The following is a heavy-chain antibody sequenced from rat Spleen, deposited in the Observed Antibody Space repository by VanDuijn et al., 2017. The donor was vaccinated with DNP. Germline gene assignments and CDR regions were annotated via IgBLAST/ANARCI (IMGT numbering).Heavy chain of an antibody. CDR3: TSAYYGYNLFDY. J-gene: IGHJ2*01. CDR2: ISTSGGST. V-gene: IGHV5-46*01. Sequence: EVQLVESGGGLVQPGRSMKLSCAASGFTFSSFPMAWVRQAPTKGLEWVATISTSGGSTYYRDSVKGRFTISRDNAKSTLYLQMNSLRSEDTATYYCTSAYYGYNLFDYWGQGVMVTVSS. D-gene: IGHD1-9*01. CDR1: GFTFSSFP.